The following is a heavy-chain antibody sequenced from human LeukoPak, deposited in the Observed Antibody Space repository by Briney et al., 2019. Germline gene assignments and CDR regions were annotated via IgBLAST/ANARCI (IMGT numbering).Heavy chain of an antibody. CDR1: GGSINSYY. Sequence: SETLSLTCTVSGGSINSYYWSWIRQPPGKGLEWIGYISYSGSTNYNPSLKSRATISVDTSKNQFSLKLSSVTAADTAVYYCARDGCGSSSCLDYWGQGTLVTVSS. CDR3: ARDGCGSSSCLDY. D-gene: IGHD6-6*01. J-gene: IGHJ4*02. CDR2: ISYSGST. V-gene: IGHV4-59*01.